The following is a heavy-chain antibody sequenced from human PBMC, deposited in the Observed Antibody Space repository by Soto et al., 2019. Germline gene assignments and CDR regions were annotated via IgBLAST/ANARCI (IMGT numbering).Heavy chain of an antibody. CDR1: GFTLSYW. D-gene: IGHD4-17*01. V-gene: IGHV3-7*01. J-gene: IGHJ5*02. CDR3: ASPRAVTSGWDR. Sequence: VGSLRLSCRPSGFTLSYWMSWVLQAPGKGLEWVANIKEEGSEIQYVDSVKGRFTISRDTAKNSLYLEMNRLRVEDTAVYYCASPRAVTSGWDRWGQGTLVTVSS. CDR2: IKEEGSEI.